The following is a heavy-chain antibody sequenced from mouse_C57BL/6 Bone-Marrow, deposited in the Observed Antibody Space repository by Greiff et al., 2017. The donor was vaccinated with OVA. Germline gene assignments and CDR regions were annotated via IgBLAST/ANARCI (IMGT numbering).Heavy chain of an antibody. CDR2: SRNKANDYTT. CDR3: ARESGYGSSPYYYAMDY. CDR1: GFTFSDFY. J-gene: IGHJ4*01. V-gene: IGHV7-1*01. D-gene: IGHD1-1*01. Sequence: EVKLVESGGGLVQSGRSLRLSCATSGFTFSDFYMEWVRQAPGKGLEWIAASRNKANDYTTEYSASVKGRFIVSRDTSQSILYLQMNALRAEDTAIYYCARESGYGSSPYYYAMDYWGQGTSVTVSS.